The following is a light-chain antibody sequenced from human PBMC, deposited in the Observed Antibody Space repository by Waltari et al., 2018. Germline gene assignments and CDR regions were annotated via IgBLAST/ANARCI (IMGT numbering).Light chain of an antibody. CDR2: AAS. V-gene: IGKV1-39*01. CDR3: QQTYTAPWT. CDR1: QNTDTY. J-gene: IGKJ1*01. Sequence: DIQMTQSPSSLSASVGDQITITCRASQNTDTYLNWYQQKPGKAPKLLIYAASTLQRGVPSRFSGNGSGTDFFLTISSLQPEDFAIYYCQQTYTAPWTFGLGTRVEIK.